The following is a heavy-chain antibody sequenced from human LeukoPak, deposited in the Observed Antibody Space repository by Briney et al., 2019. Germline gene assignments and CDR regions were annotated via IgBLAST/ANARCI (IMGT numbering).Heavy chain of an antibody. V-gene: IGHV3-30*02. CDR3: AKDGVFWSGYPHWFDP. J-gene: IGHJ5*02. Sequence: GGSLRLSCAASGFTFSSYGMHWVRQAPGKGLEWVAFIRYDGSNKYYADSVKGRFTISRDNSKNTLYLQMNSLRAEDTAVYYCAKDGVFWSGYPHWFDPWGQGTLVTVSS. CDR2: IRYDGSNK. D-gene: IGHD3-3*01. CDR1: GFTFSSYG.